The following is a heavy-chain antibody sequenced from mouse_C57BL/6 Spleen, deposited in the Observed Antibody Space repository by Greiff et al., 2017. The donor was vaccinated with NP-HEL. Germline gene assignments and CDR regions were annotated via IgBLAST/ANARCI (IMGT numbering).Heavy chain of an antibody. CDR3: ARVPLYYDYDDGFDY. D-gene: IGHD2-4*01. CDR1: GYTFTSYG. J-gene: IGHJ2*01. CDR2: IYPRSGNT. V-gene: IGHV1-81*01. Sequence: QVQLQQSGAELARPGASVKLSCKASGYTFTSYGISWVKQRPGQGLEWIGEIYPRSGNTYYNEKFKGKATLTADKSSSTAYMELRSLTSEDSAVYFCARVPLYYDYDDGFDYWGQGTTLTVSS.